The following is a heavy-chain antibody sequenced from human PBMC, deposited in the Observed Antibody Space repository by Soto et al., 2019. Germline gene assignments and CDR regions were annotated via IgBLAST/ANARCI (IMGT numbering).Heavy chain of an antibody. CDR1: GFTFSSYS. J-gene: IGHJ4*02. CDR3: AREEGTAMVPDYFDY. Sequence: GGSLRLSCAASGFTFSSYSMHWVRQAPGKGLEWVAVISYDGSNKYYADSVKGRFTISRDNSKNTLYLQMNSLRAEDTAVYYCAREEGTAMVPDYFDYWGQGTLVTVSS. V-gene: IGHV3-30-3*01. CDR2: ISYDGSNK. D-gene: IGHD5-18*01.